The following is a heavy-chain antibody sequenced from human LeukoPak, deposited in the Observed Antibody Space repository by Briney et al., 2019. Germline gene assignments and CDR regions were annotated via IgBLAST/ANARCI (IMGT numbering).Heavy chain of an antibody. CDR2: INPNSGGT. Sequence: GASVMVSCKASGYTFTGYYMHWVRQAPGQGLEWMGRINPNSGGTNYAQKFKGRVTMTRDTSISTAYMELSRLRSDDTAVYYCASAYRNYGSGSYYNGFDPWGQGTLVTVSS. CDR1: GYTFTGYY. V-gene: IGHV1-2*06. CDR3: ASAYRNYGSGSYYNGFDP. J-gene: IGHJ5*02. D-gene: IGHD3-10*01.